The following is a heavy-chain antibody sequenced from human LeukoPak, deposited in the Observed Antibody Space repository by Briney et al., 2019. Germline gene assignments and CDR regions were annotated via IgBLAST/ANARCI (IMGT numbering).Heavy chain of an antibody. D-gene: IGHD3-3*01. CDR3: AKEEWLLAVYFDY. V-gene: IGHV3-23*01. CDR2: ISGSGVST. Sequence: GGSLRLSCAASGFTFSSYGMHWVRQAPGKGLEWVSTISGSGVSTYYADSVKGQFTISRDNSKNTLYLQMNSLRAEDTAVYYCAKEEWLLAVYFDYWGQGTLVTVSS. CDR1: GFTFSSYG. J-gene: IGHJ4*02.